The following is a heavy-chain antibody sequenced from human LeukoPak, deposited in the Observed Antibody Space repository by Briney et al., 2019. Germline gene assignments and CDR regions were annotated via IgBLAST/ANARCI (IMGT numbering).Heavy chain of an antibody. D-gene: IGHD3-22*01. V-gene: IGHV3-23*01. Sequence: GGSLRLPCAASGFTFSNYAMTWVRQAPGKGLEWVSGISGSGGSTYYADSVKGRFTISRDNSKNTLYLQMNSLRAEDTAVYYCAKERCLWDRTCELLRLDPWGQGTLVTVSS. CDR1: GFTFSNYA. J-gene: IGHJ5*02. CDR3: AKERCLWDRTCELLRLDP. CDR2: ISGSGGST.